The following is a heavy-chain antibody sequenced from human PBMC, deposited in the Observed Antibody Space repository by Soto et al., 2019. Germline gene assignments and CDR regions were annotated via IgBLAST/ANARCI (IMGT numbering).Heavy chain of an antibody. Sequence: GGSLRLSCAASGFTFSGYGMHWVRQAPGKGLEWVAVISYDGSNKYYADSVKGRFTISRDNSKNTLYLQMNSLRAEDTAVYYCAKQLPRGGYYYYYYGMDVWGQGTTVTVSS. J-gene: IGHJ6*02. D-gene: IGHD2-2*01. V-gene: IGHV3-30*18. CDR1: GFTFSGYG. CDR2: ISYDGSNK. CDR3: AKQLPRGGYYYYYYGMDV.